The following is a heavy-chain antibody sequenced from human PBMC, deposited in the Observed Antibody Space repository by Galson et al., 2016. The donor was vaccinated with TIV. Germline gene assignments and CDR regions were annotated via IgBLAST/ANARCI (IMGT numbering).Heavy chain of an antibody. Sequence: SLRLSCAASGFTFSSYEMNWVRQAPGKGLEWVSYIIDSGSSTYYADSVKGRFTISRDNAKNSVYLQMNSLRAEDTAVYYCARGRGYCDTTNCYVDYWGQGTLVTVSS. J-gene: IGHJ4*02. CDR2: IIDSGSST. D-gene: IGHD2-2*01. CDR1: GFTFSSYE. V-gene: IGHV3-48*03. CDR3: ARGRGYCDTTNCYVDY.